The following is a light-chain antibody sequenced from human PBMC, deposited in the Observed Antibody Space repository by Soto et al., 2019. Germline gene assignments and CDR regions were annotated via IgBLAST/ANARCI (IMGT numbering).Light chain of an antibody. V-gene: IGKV3-20*01. CDR3: QQYGSSPPMYN. J-gene: IGKJ2*01. Sequence: EIVLTQSPGTLSLSPGESATLSCRATQSVDSRYLAWYQQKPGQAPRLLIYGASRRATGIPDRFSGSGSGTDFTVTISRLEPEDFSVYYCQQYGSSPPMYNFGQGTKLEIK. CDR1: QSVDSRY. CDR2: GAS.